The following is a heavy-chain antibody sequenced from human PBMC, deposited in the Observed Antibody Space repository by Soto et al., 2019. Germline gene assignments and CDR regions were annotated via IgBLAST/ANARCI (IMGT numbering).Heavy chain of an antibody. CDR2: ISWNSGSI. J-gene: IGHJ6*02. D-gene: IGHD2-8*01. Sequence: GGSLRLSCAASGFTFDDYAMHWVRQAPGKGLEWVSGISWNSGSIGYADSVKGRFTISRDNAKNSLYLQMNSLRAEDTALNYCAKELVDAGYYYGMDVWGQGITVTVSS. V-gene: IGHV3-9*01. CDR3: AKELVDAGYYYGMDV. CDR1: GFTFDDYA.